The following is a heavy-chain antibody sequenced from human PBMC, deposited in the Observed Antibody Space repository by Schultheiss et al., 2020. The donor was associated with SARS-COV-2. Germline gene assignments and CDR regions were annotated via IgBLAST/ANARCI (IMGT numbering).Heavy chain of an antibody. V-gene: IGHV4-59*12. CDR3: ARVTGDTQPTYYYYYYMDV. J-gene: IGHJ6*03. CDR1: GGSISSYY. D-gene: IGHD2-21*02. CDR2: IYYSGST. Sequence: SETLSLTCTVSGGSISSYYWSWIRQPPGKGLEWIGYIYYSGSTNYNPSLKSRVTMSVDTSKNQFSLKLSSVTAADTAVYYCARVTGDTQPTYYYYYYMDVWGKGTTVTVSS.